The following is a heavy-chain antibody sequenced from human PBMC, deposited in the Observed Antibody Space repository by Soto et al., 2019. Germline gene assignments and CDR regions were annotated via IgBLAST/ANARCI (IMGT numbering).Heavy chain of an antibody. J-gene: IGHJ4*02. CDR1: GVTFSSYG. D-gene: IGHD2-21*02. Sequence: QVQLVDSGGGGVQPGRSVRLSCAPSGVTFSSYGMHWVRQAPGKGLEWVAVISYDGSNKYYADSVKGHFTISRDNSKNTLCLQMNSLRAEDTAVYYCAKDRAGELLLVVTALYYWGQGTLITVSS. V-gene: IGHV3-30*18. CDR3: AKDRAGELLLVVTALYY. CDR2: ISYDGSNK.